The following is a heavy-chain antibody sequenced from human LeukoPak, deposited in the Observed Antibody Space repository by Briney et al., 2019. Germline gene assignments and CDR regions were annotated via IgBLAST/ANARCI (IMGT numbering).Heavy chain of an antibody. J-gene: IGHJ4*02. V-gene: IGHV4-39*01. CDR2: MYYYSGST. Sequence: KTSETLSLTCTVSGGSISTTSYYWGWIRQPPGKGLEWIGSMYYYSGSTYYNPSLKSRVTISVDTSKNQFSLKLNSMTATDTAVYYCARQSGLRPDYWGQGTLVTVSS. CDR3: ARQSGLRPDY. CDR1: GGSISTTSYY.